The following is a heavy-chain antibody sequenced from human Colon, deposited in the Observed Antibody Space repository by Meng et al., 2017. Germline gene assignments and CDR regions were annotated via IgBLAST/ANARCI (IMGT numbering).Heavy chain of an antibody. Sequence: GGSLRLSCAASGFTFSSYEMNWVRQAPGKGLEWVSYISSSGSTIYYADSVKGRFTISRDNAKNSLYLQMNSLRAEDTAVYYCARDLGDYYGSGSYYSEYNWFDPWGQRTLVTVSS. CDR2: ISSSGSTI. V-gene: IGHV3-48*03. CDR3: ARDLGDYYGSGSYYSEYNWFDP. CDR1: GFTFSSYE. J-gene: IGHJ5*02. D-gene: IGHD3-10*01.